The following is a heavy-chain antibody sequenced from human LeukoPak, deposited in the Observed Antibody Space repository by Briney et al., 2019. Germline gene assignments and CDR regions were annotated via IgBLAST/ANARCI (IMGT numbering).Heavy chain of an antibody. CDR2: ISGRGGKT. D-gene: IGHD3-22*01. Sequence: PGGSLRLSCAASGFTLSSYAMSWVRQAPGKGREWVSSISGRGGKTYYADSVKGRFTISRDNSENTLYLQMNSLRAEDTAVYYCARDYYDSIRGDSPSFWGQGTLVTVSS. CDR1: GFTLSSYA. CDR3: ARDYYDSIRGDSPSF. V-gene: IGHV3-23*01. J-gene: IGHJ4*02.